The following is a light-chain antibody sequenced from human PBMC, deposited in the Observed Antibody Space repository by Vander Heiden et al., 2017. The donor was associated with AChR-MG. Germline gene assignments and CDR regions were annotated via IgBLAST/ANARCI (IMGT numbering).Light chain of an antibody. J-gene: IGLJ2*01. CDR3: GTWNSSLGASV. Sequence: QSVFTQPTLVFAAPGQKVTITCTGSNSKIGNNFVSWYQQLPGAAPKLLNYENNKRPSGIPGRFSGSKSGTSATLSIAGLQTGDEAYYYCGTWNSSLGASVFGGGTKLTVL. CDR1: NSKIGNNF. V-gene: IGLV1-51*02. CDR2: ENN.